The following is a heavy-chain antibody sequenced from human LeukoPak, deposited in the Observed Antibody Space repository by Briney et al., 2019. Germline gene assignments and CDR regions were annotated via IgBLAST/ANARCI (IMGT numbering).Heavy chain of an antibody. CDR3: ARAPVDYSSTSCYRDDYYYMDV. CDR1: GGTFSSYA. V-gene: IGHV1-69*13. CDR2: IIPIFGTA. D-gene: IGHD2-2*01. Sequence: VASVKVSCKASGGTFSSYAISWVRQAPGQGLEWMGGIIPIFGTANYAQKFQGRVTITADESTSTAYMELSSLRSEDTAVYYCARAPVDYSSTSCYRDDYYYMDVWGKGTTVTVSS. J-gene: IGHJ6*03.